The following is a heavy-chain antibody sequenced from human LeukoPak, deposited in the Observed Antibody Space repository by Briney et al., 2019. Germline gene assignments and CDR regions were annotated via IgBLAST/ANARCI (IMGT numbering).Heavy chain of an antibody. D-gene: IGHD3-3*02. Sequence: GGSLRLSCAASGFTVSSNYMSWVRQAPGKGLEWVSGINWNGGSTGYADSVKGRFTISRDNAKNSLYLQMNSLRAEDTALYHCARAPIFSPDLKDAFDIWGQGTMVTVSS. V-gene: IGHV3-20*01. J-gene: IGHJ3*02. CDR2: INWNGGST. CDR1: GFTVSSNY. CDR3: ARAPIFSPDLKDAFDI.